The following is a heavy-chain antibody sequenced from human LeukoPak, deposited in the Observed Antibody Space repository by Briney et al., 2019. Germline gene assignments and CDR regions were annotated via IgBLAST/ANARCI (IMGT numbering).Heavy chain of an antibody. D-gene: IGHD3-16*01. CDR1: GITFSNYW. CDR3: ARDRLGHSLNGIITKHKYYYYYMDV. Sequence: GGSLRLSCAASGITFSNYWMNWVRQAPGKGLEWVANIKQHGSEKYYVYSVKGRFTISRDNAKNSLYLQMNSLRAEDTAVYYCARDRLGHSLNGIITKHKYYYYYMDVWGKGTTVTVSS. CDR2: IKQHGSEK. V-gene: IGHV3-7*01. J-gene: IGHJ6*03.